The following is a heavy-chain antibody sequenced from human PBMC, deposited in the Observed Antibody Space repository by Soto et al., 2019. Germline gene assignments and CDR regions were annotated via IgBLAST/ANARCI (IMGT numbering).Heavy chain of an antibody. Sequence: QVQLVQSGAEVKKPGASVKVSCKASGYTFTSYGISWVRQAPGQGLEWMGWISAYNGNTNYAQKLQGRVTMTTDTXXXXXXXXXXXXXXXXXXXXXXXXXLPXVDYWGQGTLVTVSS. V-gene: IGHV1-18*01. CDR2: ISAYNGNT. CDR3: XXXLPXVDY. CDR1: GYTFTSYG. J-gene: IGHJ4*02.